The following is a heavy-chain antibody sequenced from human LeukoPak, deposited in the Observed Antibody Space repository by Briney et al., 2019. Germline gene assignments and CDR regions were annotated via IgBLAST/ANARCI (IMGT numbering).Heavy chain of an antibody. Sequence: SVKVSCKASGGTFSSYAISWVRQAPGHGLEWMGRIIPILGIANYAQKFQGRVTITADKSTYTAYMELSSLRSEDTAVYYCASTSDCSTASCPNAFDYWGQGTLVTVSS. CDR2: IIPILGIA. CDR1: GGTFSSYA. D-gene: IGHD2-2*01. CDR3: ASTSDCSTASCPNAFDY. J-gene: IGHJ4*02. V-gene: IGHV1-69*04.